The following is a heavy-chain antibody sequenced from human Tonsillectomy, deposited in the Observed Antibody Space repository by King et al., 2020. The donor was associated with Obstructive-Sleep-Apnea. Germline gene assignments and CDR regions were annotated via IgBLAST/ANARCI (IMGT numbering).Heavy chain of an antibody. D-gene: IGHD3-10*01. CDR1: GGSISSYY. CDR3: ASGDPPYYYGMDV. J-gene: IGHJ6*02. Sequence: QLQESGPGLVKPSETLSLTCTVSGGSISSYYWSWFRQPPGKGLEWIGYIYYSGSTNYNPSLKSRVTISVDTSKNQFSLKLSSVTAADTAVYYCASGDPPYYYGMDVWGQGTTVTVSS. CDR2: IYYSGST. V-gene: IGHV4-59*01.